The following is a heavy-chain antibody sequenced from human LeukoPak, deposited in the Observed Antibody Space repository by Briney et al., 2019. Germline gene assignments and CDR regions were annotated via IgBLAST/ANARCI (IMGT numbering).Heavy chain of an antibody. D-gene: IGHD2-2*01. CDR3: AGLGCSSTSCFDY. Sequence: GGSLRLSCAASKFTFSSYAMSWVRQAPGKGLEWVSYISSSSSTIYYADSVKGRFTISRDNAKNSLYLQMNSLRAEDTAVYYCAGLGCSSTSCFDYWGQGTLVTVSS. V-gene: IGHV3-48*01. CDR2: ISSSSSTI. CDR1: KFTFSSYA. J-gene: IGHJ4*02.